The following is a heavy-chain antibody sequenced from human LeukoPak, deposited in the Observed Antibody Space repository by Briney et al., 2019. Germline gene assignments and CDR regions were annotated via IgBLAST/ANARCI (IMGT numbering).Heavy chain of an antibody. V-gene: IGHV3-48*03. CDR2: ISSSGSTI. CDR3: ARDLGGSSSSAWFDP. Sequence: GGSLRLSRAASGFTFSSYEMNWVRQAPGKGLEWLSYISSSGSTIYYADSVKGRFTISRDNAKNSLYLQLNSLRAEDTALYYCARDLGGSSSSAWFDPWGQGTLVTVSS. D-gene: IGHD6-6*01. CDR1: GFTFSSYE. J-gene: IGHJ5*02.